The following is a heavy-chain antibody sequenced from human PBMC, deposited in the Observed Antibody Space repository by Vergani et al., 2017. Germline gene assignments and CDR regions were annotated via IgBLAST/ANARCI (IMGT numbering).Heavy chain of an antibody. V-gene: IGHV3-21*01. D-gene: IGHD2-2*01. J-gene: IGHJ2*01. CDR1: GFTFSSYS. Sequence: EVQLVESGGGLVKPGGSLRLSCAASGFTFSSYSMNWVRQAPGKGLEWVSSISSSSSYIYYADSVKGRFTFSRDNAKNSLYLQMNSLRAEDTAVYYCARVQSYCSSTSCYYWYFDLWGRGTLVTVSS. CDR2: ISSSSSYI. CDR3: ARVQSYCSSTSCYYWYFDL.